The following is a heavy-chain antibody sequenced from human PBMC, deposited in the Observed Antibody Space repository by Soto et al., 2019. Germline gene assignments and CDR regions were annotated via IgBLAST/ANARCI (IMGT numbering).Heavy chain of an antibody. CDR3: ARDGFSGVDCDS. Sequence: QVQLVQSGAEVQKPGSSVKVSCKASGGTLSSYVISWVRQAPGRGLEWMGGIIPLFSTPNYAQKFQGRVTITADKSTSTTDMELSSLRSEDTAVYYCARDGFSGVDCDSWGQGTLVTVSS. D-gene: IGHD1-26*01. V-gene: IGHV1-69*06. CDR2: IIPLFSTP. CDR1: GGTLSSYV. J-gene: IGHJ4*02.